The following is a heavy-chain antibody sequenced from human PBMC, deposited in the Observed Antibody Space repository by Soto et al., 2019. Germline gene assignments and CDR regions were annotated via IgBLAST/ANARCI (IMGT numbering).Heavy chain of an antibody. CDR3: ASDFGVVMTDAFDI. CDR2: ISSSGSTI. V-gene: IGHV3-11*01. J-gene: IGHJ3*02. CDR1: GFTFSDYY. D-gene: IGHD3-3*01. Sequence: GGSLRLSRAASGFTFSDYYMSWIRQAPGKGLEWVSYISSSGSTIYYADSVKGRFTISRDNAKNSLYLQMNSLRAEDTAVYYCASDFGVVMTDAFDIWGQGTMVTVSS.